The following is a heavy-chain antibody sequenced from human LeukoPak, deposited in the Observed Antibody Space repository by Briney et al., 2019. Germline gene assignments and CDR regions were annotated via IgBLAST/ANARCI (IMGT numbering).Heavy chain of an antibody. CDR1: GFTFSSYA. CDR2: ISGSGGST. CDR3: AGELLKTLFDY. J-gene: IGHJ4*02. D-gene: IGHD3-10*01. Sequence: GGSLRPSCAASGFTFSSYAMSWVRQAPGKGLEWVSAISGSGGSTYYADSVKGRFTISRDNSKNTLYLQMNSLRAEDTAVCYCAGELLKTLFDYWGQGTLVTVSS. V-gene: IGHV3-23*01.